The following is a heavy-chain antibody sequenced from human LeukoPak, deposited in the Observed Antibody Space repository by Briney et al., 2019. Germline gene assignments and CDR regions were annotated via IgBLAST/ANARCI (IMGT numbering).Heavy chain of an antibody. CDR1: GGSISSYY. J-gene: IGHJ4*02. D-gene: IGHD3-3*01. CDR2: IYYSGST. V-gene: IGHV4-59*01. CDR3: ASLFGVVKRFDY. Sequence: SETLSLTCTVSGGSISSYYWSWIQQPPGKGLEWIGYIYYSGSTNYNPSLKSRVTISVDTSKNQFSLKLSSVTAADTAVYYCASLFGVVKRFDYWGQGTLVTVSS.